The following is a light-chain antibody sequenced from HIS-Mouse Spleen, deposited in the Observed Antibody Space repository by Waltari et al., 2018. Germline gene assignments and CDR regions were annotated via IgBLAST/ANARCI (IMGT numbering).Light chain of an antibody. Sequence: QSVLTQPPSVSGAPGQRVTISCTGSSSNIGAGYDVHWYQQLPGTAPKLLIYGNSTRPPGVPARFSGSKSGTSASLAITGLQAEDEADYYCQSYDSSLSVVVFGGGTKLTVL. V-gene: IGLV1-40*01. CDR3: QSYDSSLSVVV. CDR2: GNS. CDR1: SSNIGAGYD. J-gene: IGLJ2*01.